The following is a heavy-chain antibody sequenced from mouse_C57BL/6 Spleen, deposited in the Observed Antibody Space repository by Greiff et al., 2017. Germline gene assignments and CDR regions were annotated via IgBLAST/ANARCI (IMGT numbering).Heavy chain of an antibody. J-gene: IGHJ4*01. D-gene: IGHD3-3*01. CDR3: VRVGVLNAMDY. Sequence: EVKLMESGGGLVQPTGSLKLSCAASGFTFNTYAMHWVRQAPGKGLEWVARIRSKSSKYATYYADSVKDRCTISRDDSQLWLYLQMNNLKTEDTAMYYCVRVGVLNAMDYWGQGTSGTVSS. V-gene: IGHV10-3*01. CDR1: GFTFNTYA. CDR2: IRSKSSKYAT.